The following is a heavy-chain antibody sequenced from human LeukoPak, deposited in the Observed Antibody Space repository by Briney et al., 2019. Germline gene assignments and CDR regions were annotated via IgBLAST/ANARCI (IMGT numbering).Heavy chain of an antibody. J-gene: IGHJ5*02. D-gene: IGHD3-10*01. CDR1: GYTFTGYY. CDR3: ARDDGSGSYKNWFDP. Sequence: ASVKVSCKASGYTFTGYYLHWVRQAPGQGLEWMGWISAYNGNTNYAQKLQGRVTMTTDTSTSTAYMELRSLRSDDTAVYYCARDDGSGSYKNWFDPWGQGTLVTVSS. CDR2: ISAYNGNT. V-gene: IGHV1-18*04.